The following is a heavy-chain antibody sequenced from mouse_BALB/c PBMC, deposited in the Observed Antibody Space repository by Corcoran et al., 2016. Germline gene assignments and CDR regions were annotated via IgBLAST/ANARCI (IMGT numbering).Heavy chain of an antibody. CDR3: AMGTGSMDY. CDR2: ISCYNGAT. Sequence: LVKTGASVKISCKASGYSYTGYYMHWVKQSHGKSLEWIGYISCYNGATSYNQKFKGKATCTVDTSSSTAYMQFNSLTSEDSAVYYCAMGTGSMDYWGQGTSVTVSS. D-gene: IGHD4-1*01. J-gene: IGHJ4*01. V-gene: IGHV1S34*01. CDR1: GYSYTGYY.